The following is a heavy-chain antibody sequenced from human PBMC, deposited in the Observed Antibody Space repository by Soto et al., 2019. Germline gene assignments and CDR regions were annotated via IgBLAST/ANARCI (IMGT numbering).Heavy chain of an antibody. J-gene: IGHJ6*02. CDR1: GDSITAYY. V-gene: IGHV4-59*01. CDR3: ARDKGGEFLKGSGMDV. CDR2: IYHNGET. D-gene: IGHD3-10*01. Sequence: QMQLQESGPGLVKPSETLSLICSVSGDSITAYYLSWLRQSPGKELEWIGYIYHNGETNYNPSLKSRVTISAATSKTQFSRRLSSVTAADTGVYYCARDKGGEFLKGSGMDVWGQGTTVIVSS.